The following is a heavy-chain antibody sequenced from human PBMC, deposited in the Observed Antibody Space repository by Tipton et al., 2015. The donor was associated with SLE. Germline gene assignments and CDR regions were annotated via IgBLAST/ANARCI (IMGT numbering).Heavy chain of an antibody. Sequence: TLSLTCTVSGGSISSGSYYWSGIRQPAGKGLEWIGHIYTSGSTNYNPSPTSRVTISVDTSKNPFSLKLSSVTAADTAVYYCASGMTTAPDVLSFDYWGQGTLVTVSS. J-gene: IGHJ4*02. CDR1: GGSISSGSYY. CDR2: IYTSGST. D-gene: IGHD4-17*01. V-gene: IGHV4-61*09. CDR3: ASGMTTAPDVLSFDY.